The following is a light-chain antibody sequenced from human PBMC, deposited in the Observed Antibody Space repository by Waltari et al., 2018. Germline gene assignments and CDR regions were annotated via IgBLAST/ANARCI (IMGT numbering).Light chain of an antibody. J-gene: IGKJ1*01. CDR1: QGISSY. CDR2: AAS. V-gene: IGKV1-8*01. CDR3: QQYYSHPPT. Sequence: AIRITQSPSSLSASTGDRVTITCRASQGISSYLAWYQQKPGKAPKFLIYAASTLQSGVPSRFGVSGAGTVFTLTISCLQSEDFASYYCQQYYSHPPTFGQGTKVENK.